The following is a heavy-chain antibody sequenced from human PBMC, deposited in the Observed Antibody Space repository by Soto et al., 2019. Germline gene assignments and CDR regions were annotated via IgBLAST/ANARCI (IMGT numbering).Heavy chain of an antibody. D-gene: IGHD6-13*01. V-gene: IGHV1-69*06. J-gene: IGHJ5*02. CDR3: ARDPTAAGTEGWFDH. Sequence: ASVKVSCKASGGTFSSYAISWVRQAPGQGLEWMGGIIPIFGTANYAQKFQGRVTITADKSTSTAYMELSSLRSEDTAVYYCARDPTAAGTEGWFDHWGQGTLVTVSS. CDR1: GGTFSSYA. CDR2: IIPIFGTA.